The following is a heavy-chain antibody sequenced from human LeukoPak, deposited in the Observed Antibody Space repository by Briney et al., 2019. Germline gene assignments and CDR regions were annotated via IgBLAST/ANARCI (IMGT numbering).Heavy chain of an antibody. V-gene: IGHV3-53*01. D-gene: IGHD5-18*01. CDR2: LYHDGGT. CDR1: GFTVSSNY. Sequence: GGSLRLSCAASGFTVSSNYMSWVRQAPGKGLEYVSVLYHDGGTYSADSVKGRFTISRDNSKNTLYLQMNSLRVEDTAVYYCAESGYSYGSLFQSWGQGTLVTVSS. J-gene: IGHJ5*02. CDR3: AESGYSYGSLFQS.